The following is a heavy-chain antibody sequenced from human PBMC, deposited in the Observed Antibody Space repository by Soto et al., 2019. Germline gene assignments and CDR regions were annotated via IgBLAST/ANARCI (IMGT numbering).Heavy chain of an antibody. D-gene: IGHD3-10*01. CDR3: ARGLPVTLVREVILRNKSFDP. Sequence: SETLSLTCTVSDDSISNYYWNWIRQPPGKGLEWIGYSYYSGSTNYNPSLKSRVTMSVDTSKNQFSLKLSSVTAADTAVYYCARGLPVTLVREVILRNKSFDPWGQGTLVT. CDR2: SYYSGST. J-gene: IGHJ5*02. CDR1: DDSISNYY. V-gene: IGHV4-59*01.